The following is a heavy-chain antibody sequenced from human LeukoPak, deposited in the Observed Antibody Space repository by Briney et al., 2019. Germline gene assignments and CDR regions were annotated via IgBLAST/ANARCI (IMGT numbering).Heavy chain of an antibody. CDR1: GFTFSNSW. V-gene: IGHV3-15*01. Sequence: GGSLRLSCAASGFTFSNSWMNWVRQTPGKGLEWVGRIKSKTDGETTEYATPVKDRFTISRDESKATVYLQMNSLKTEDTAVYYGSTISPQRGYIYGYYFDSWGQGTLVTVSA. CDR3: STISPQRGYIYGYYFDS. J-gene: IGHJ4*02. CDR2: IKSKTDGETT. D-gene: IGHD5-18*01.